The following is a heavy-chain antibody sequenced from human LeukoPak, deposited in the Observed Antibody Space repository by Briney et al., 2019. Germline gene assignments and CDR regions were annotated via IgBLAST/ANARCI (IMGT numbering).Heavy chain of an antibody. CDR1: GFTFSDYY. J-gene: IGHJ5*02. Sequence: GGSLRLSCAASGFTFSDYYMSWVRQAPGKGLEWVSYISSTSTYTNYADSVKGRFTISRDNAKNSLYLQMNSLRAEDTAVYYCARLLHDFWSGYYSGRNWFDPWGQGTLVTVSS. CDR2: ISSTSTYT. CDR3: ARLLHDFWSGYYSGRNWFDP. D-gene: IGHD3-3*01. V-gene: IGHV3-11*03.